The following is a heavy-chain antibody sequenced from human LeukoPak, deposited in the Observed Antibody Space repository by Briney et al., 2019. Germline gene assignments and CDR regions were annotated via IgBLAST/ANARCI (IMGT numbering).Heavy chain of an antibody. D-gene: IGHD2-2*01. CDR1: GGSISSYY. CDR2: IYYSGST. J-gene: IGHJ6*02. Sequence: RPSETLSLTCTVSGGSISSYYWSWIRQPPGKGLEWIGYIYYSGSTNYNPSLKSRVTISVDTSKNQFSLKLSSVTAADTAVYYCAREHQHYYYYGMDVRGQGTTVTVSS. CDR3: AREHQHYYYYGMDV. V-gene: IGHV4-59*01.